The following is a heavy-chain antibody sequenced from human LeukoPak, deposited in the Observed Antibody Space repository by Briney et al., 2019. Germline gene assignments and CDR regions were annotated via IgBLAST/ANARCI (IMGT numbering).Heavy chain of an antibody. CDR2: IKSKTDGGTT. CDR1: GFTFSTYS. V-gene: IGHV3-15*01. D-gene: IGHD3-9*01. Sequence: PGGSLRLSCAASGFTFSTYSMNWVRQAPGKGLEWVGRIKSKTDGGTTDYAAPVKGRFTISRDDSKNTLYLQMNSLKTEDTAVYYCTTEAYHFDGFDGWGQGTLVTVSS. CDR3: TTEAYHFDGFDG. J-gene: IGHJ4*02.